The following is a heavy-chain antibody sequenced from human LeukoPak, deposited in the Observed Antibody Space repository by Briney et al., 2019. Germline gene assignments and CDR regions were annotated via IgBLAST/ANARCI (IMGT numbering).Heavy chain of an antibody. D-gene: IGHD3-10*01. CDR3: AKVGKTENYYGSGRFSYSYYMDV. CDR1: GFTFRSYG. Sequence: PGGSLRLSCAASGFTFRSYGMHWVRQAPGKGLEWGAFIRSDGSNKYYADSLKGRFTISRDNSKNTLYLQMNSLRAEDTAVYYCAKVGKTENYYGSGRFSYSYYMDVWGKGTPVTISS. J-gene: IGHJ6*03. V-gene: IGHV3-30*02. CDR2: IRSDGSNK.